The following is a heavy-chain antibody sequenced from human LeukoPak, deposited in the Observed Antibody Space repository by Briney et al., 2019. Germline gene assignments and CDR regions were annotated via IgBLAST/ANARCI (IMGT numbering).Heavy chain of an antibody. J-gene: IGHJ6*02. V-gene: IGHV1-18*01. D-gene: IGHD2-2*01. CDR3: ARDGRIVVVVPAAAEGPYYYGMDV. CDR1: GYTFTSYG. CDR2: ISAYNGNT. Sequence: GASVKVSCKASGYTFTSYGISWVRQAPGQGPEWMGWISAYNGNTNYAQKLQGRVTMTTDTSTSTAYMELRSLRSDDTAVYYCARDGRIVVVVPAAAEGPYYYGMDVWGQGTTVTVSS.